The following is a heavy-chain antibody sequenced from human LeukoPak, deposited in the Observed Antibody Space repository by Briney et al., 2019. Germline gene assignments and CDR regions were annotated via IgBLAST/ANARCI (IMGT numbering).Heavy chain of an antibody. V-gene: IGHV4-4*07. CDR2: IYTSGST. CDR3: ASSRAYYYDSSGYYYFDY. J-gene: IGHJ4*02. CDR1: GGSISSYY. Sequence: SETLSLTCTVSGGSISSYYWSWIRQPAGRCLVWIGRIYTSGSTNYNPSLKSRVTMSVVTSENQFSLKLSSVTAADTAVYYCASSRAYYYDSSGYYYFDYWGQGTLVTVSS. D-gene: IGHD3-22*01.